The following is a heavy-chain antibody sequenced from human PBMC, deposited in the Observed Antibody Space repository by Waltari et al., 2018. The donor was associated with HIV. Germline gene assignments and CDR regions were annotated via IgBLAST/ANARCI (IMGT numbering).Heavy chain of an antibody. V-gene: IGHV3-21*01. Sequence: EVQLVESGGGLVKPGGSLRLSCAASGFTFSSYSMNWVRQAPGKGLEWVSSISSSSSYIYYADSVKGRFTISRDNAKNSLYLQMNSLRAEDTAVYYCARDMWATVVTGGFDYWGQGTLVTVSS. CDR1: GFTFSSYS. CDR3: ARDMWATVVTGGFDY. D-gene: IGHD2-15*01. J-gene: IGHJ4*02. CDR2: ISSSSSYI.